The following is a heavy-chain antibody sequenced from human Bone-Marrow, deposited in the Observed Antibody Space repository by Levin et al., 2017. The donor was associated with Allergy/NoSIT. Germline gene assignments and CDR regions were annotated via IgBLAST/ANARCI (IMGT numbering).Heavy chain of an antibody. CDR3: ARAYYDSSGPSYYFDY. CDR1: GGSISSGGYS. J-gene: IGHJ4*02. D-gene: IGHD3-22*01. Sequence: SQTLSLTCAVSGGSISSGGYSWSWIRQPPGKGLEWIGYIYHSGSTYYNPSLKSRVTISVDRSKNQFSLKLSSVTAADTAVYYCARAYYDSSGPSYYFDYWGQGTLVTVSS. CDR2: IYHSGST. V-gene: IGHV4-30-2*01.